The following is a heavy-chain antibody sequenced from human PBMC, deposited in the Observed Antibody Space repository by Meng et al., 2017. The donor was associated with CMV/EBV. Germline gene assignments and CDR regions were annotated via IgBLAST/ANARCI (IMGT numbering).Heavy chain of an antibody. V-gene: IGHV1-69*05. J-gene: IGHJ4*02. Sequence: SVKVSCKASGGTFSSYAISWVRQAPGQGLEWMGGIIPIFGTANYAQKFQGRVTITTDESTSTAYMELSSLRSEDTAVYYCTLVGPTAASSFDYWGQGTLVTVS. CDR3: TLVGPTAASSFDY. CDR2: IIPIFGTA. D-gene: IGHD1-26*01. CDR1: GGTFSSYA.